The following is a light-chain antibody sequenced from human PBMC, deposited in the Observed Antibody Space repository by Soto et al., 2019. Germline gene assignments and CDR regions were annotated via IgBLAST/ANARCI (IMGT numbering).Light chain of an antibody. CDR2: DAS. J-gene: IGKJ1*01. CDR3: QQYHSYWT. V-gene: IGKV1-5*01. CDR1: QNIRSR. Sequence: DFQMTQSPSTLSASVGDRVTITCRASQNIRSRLAWFQQKPGKAPKLLIYDASSLESWVPQRFSGSGSGTEITLSISCLQTDDFSTDYCQQYHSYWTFGQGTNVA.